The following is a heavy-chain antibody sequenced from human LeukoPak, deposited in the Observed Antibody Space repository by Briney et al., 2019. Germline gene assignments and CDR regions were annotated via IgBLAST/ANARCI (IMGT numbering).Heavy chain of an antibody. CDR1: GGSISSYY. J-gene: IGHJ4*02. CDR2: IYYTGTT. Sequence: SETLSLTCTVSGGSISSYYWSWIRQPPGKGLEWIGYIYYTGTTNYNPSLKSRVTISVDTSKNQFSLKVSSVTAADTGVYYCASKSTDHGELRFDYWGQGTLVTVSS. V-gene: IGHV4-59*01. CDR3: ASKSTDHGELRFDY. D-gene: IGHD4-17*01.